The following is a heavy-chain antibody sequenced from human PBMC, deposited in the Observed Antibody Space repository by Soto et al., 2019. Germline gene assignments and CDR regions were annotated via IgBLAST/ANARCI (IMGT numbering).Heavy chain of an antibody. J-gene: IGHJ4*02. Sequence: ASVKVSCKASGYTFTSYAMHWVRQAPGQRLEWMGWINANNGNTRYAQKFQGRVTITRNTSISTAYMELSSLRSEDTAVYYCARADALAAAGTMDYWGQGTLVTVSS. CDR1: GYTFTSYA. CDR2: INANNGNT. CDR3: ARADALAAAGTMDY. V-gene: IGHV1-3*01. D-gene: IGHD6-13*01.